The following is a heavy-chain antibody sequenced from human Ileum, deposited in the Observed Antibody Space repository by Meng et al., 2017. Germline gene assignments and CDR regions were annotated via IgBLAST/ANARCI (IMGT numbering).Heavy chain of an antibody. CDR2: FSGLVGTT. D-gene: IGHD2/OR15-2a*01. CDR3: AKATPNTCIGIKCYYLDS. Sequence: GESLKISCAGSGFTFSNYAMSWVRQAPGKRLDWVATFSGLVGTTYHADSLKGRFTISRDDLKSTLDLHMDNLGAEDTAVYFSAKATPNTCIGIKCYYLDSWGPGTPVTVSS. J-gene: IGHJ5*01. CDR1: GFTFSNYA. V-gene: IGHV3-23*01.